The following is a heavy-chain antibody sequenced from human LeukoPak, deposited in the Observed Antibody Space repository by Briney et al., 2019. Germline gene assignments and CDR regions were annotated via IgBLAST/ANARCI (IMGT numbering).Heavy chain of an antibody. CDR1: GASFNSDDQY. CDR2: IHPSGML. D-gene: IGHD3-22*01. V-gene: IGHV4-30-4*08. Sequence: SQTLSLTCTVSGASFNSDDQYWNWIRQSPGKGLEWIVSIHPSGMLYNNPSLESRVTMSRYTSKNQFSLKLSSVTAADTAVYYCAYYDSSGYDYPVGWFDPWGQGTLVTVSS. CDR3: AYYDSSGYDYPVGWFDP. J-gene: IGHJ5*02.